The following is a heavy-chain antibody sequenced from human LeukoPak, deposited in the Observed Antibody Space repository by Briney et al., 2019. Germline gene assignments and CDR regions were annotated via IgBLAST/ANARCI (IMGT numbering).Heavy chain of an antibody. CDR2: INSDGSST. J-gene: IGHJ4*02. Sequence: AGGSLRLSCAASGFTSSSYWMHWVRQAPGKGLVWVSRINSDGSSTSYADSVKGRFTISRDNAKNTLYLQMNSLRAEDTAVYYCYGDYPSLPPLGAVLWGQGTLVTVS. V-gene: IGHV3-74*01. CDR3: YGDYPSLPPLGAVL. D-gene: IGHD4-17*01. CDR1: GFTSSSYW.